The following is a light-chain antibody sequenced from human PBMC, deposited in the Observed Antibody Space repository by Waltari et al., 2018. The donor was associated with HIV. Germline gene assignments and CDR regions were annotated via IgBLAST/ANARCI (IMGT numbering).Light chain of an antibody. CDR2: GAS. Sequence: EFVLTQSPGTLSLSPGERATLSCRASQTINRHYLVWYQQRPGQAPRLLIYGASSRARAIPDRFSGSGSGTDFTLTISRLEPEDFAVYYCQLYGSALTFGGGNKVEIK. CDR3: QLYGSALT. V-gene: IGKV3-20*01. J-gene: IGKJ4*01. CDR1: QTINRHY.